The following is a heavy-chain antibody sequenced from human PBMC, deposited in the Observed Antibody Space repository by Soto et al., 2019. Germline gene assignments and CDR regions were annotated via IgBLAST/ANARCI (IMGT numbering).Heavy chain of an antibody. CDR3: EKGTGFLEWL. CDR2: ISYDGSDK. V-gene: IGHV3-30*18. Sequence: PXGSLRLSCAASGFTFSSNGMHWVRQAPGKGLEWVAGISYDGSDKRYADSVKGQFTISRDNSKNMLFLQISSLRTEDTAVYYCEKGTGFLEWLWGRGTLVTVSS. CDR1: GFTFSSNG. J-gene: IGHJ4*02. D-gene: IGHD3-3*01.